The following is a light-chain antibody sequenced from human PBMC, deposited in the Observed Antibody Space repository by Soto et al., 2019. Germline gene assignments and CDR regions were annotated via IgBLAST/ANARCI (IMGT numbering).Light chain of an antibody. CDR2: GAS. J-gene: IGKJ4*01. CDR1: QTISSSF. V-gene: IGKV3-20*01. CDR3: QQYGSSHLT. Sequence: EIVLTQSPGTLSLSPGERATLSCRASQTISSSFFGWYQQKPGQAPRLLIYGASSRANGIPDRFSGSGSGTDVTITISRLEPEDFAVYYFQQYGSSHLTFGGGTKVEIK.